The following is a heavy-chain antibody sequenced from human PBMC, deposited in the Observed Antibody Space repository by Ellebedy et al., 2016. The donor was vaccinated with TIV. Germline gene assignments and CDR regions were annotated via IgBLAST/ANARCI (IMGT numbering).Heavy chain of an antibody. D-gene: IGHD2-21*02. J-gene: IGHJ4*02. CDR1: GFTFSDYY. CDR2: ISSSGSTI. V-gene: IGHV3-11*01. Sequence: GESLKISCAASGFTFSDYYMSWIRQAPGKGLEWVSYISSSGSTIYYADPVKGRFTISRDNAKNSLYLQMNSLRAEDTAVYYCARDHANCGGDCSFDYWGQGTLVTVSS. CDR3: ARDHANCGGDCSFDY.